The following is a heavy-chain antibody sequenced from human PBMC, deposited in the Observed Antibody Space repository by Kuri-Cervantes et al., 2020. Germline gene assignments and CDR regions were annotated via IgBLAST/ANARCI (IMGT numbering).Heavy chain of an antibody. CDR3: ARLSYYYDSSESGP. V-gene: IGHV4-39*01. J-gene: IGHJ5*02. CDR2: IYYSGST. Sequence: ESLKISCTVFGGSISSSSYYWGWIRQPPGKGLEWIGSIYYSGSTYYNPSLKSRVTISVDTSKNQFSLKLSSVTAADTAVYYCARLSYYYDSSESGPWGQGTLVTVSS. D-gene: IGHD3-22*01. CDR1: GGSISSSSYY.